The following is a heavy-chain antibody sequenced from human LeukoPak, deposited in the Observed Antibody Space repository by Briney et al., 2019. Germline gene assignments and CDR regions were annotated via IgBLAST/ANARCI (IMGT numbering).Heavy chain of an antibody. CDR2: IKSETVGGTT. Sequence: GGPLRLSGAVSGITFSGSWMSGVRQAPGKGLEWVGRIKSETVGGTTAYPASVKGRWAISRDDTENTLYLQMNNLTRENTAVYYCDTGGPYFGLWGRGALGTVSS. J-gene: IGHJ2*01. V-gene: IGHV3-15*01. CDR3: DTGGPYFGL. CDR1: GITFSGSW.